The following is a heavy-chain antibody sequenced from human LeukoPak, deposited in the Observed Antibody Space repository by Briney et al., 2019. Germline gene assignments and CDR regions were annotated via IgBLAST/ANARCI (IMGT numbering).Heavy chain of an antibody. V-gene: IGHV4-38-2*01. CDR1: GYSISSGYY. CDR3: ARPILSPGVWDAFDI. CDR2: IYHSGST. J-gene: IGHJ3*02. D-gene: IGHD2/OR15-2a*01. Sequence: SETLSLTCAVSGYSISSGYYWGWIRQPPGKGLEWIGSIYHSGSTYYNPSRKSRVTISVDTSKNQFSLKLSSVTAADTAVYYGARPILSPGVWDAFDIWGQGTMVTVSS.